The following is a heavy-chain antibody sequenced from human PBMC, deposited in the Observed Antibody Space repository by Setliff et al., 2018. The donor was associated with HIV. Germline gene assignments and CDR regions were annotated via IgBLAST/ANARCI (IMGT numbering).Heavy chain of an antibody. J-gene: IGHJ3*02. V-gene: IGHV1-18*01. D-gene: IGHD3-3*01. CDR1: GYTFTSYG. Sequence: GASVKVSCKASGYTFTSYGISWVRQAPGQGLEWMGWISAYSGNTNYAQQLQGRVTMTTDTSTSTAYMELRSLRSDDTAVYYCARVAWYYSFWSGLGDAFDIWGQGTMVTVSS. CDR2: ISAYSGNT. CDR3: ARVAWYYSFWSGLGDAFDI.